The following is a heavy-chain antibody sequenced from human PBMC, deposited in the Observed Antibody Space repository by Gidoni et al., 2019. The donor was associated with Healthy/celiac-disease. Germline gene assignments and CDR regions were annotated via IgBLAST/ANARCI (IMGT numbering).Heavy chain of an antibody. J-gene: IGHJ5*02. V-gene: IGHV4-39*01. CDR2: IYYSGST. CDR3: ARREIAALIWFDP. Sequence: QLQLQESGPGLVKPSETLSLTCTVSGGSISSSSYYWGWIRQPPGKGLEWIGIIYYSGSTYYNPSLKSRVTISVDTSKNQFSLKLSSVTAADTAVYYCARREIAALIWFDPWGQGTLVTVSS. D-gene: IGHD6-6*01. CDR1: GGSISSSSYY.